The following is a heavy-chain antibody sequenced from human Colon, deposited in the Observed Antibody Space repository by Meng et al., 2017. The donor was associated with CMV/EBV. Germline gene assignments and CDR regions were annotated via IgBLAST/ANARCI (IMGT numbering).Heavy chain of an antibody. D-gene: IGHD6-19*01. V-gene: IGHV3-21*01. CDR3: TRVAGWFDN. CDR1: RIALSSES. J-gene: IGHJ4*02. CDR2: IGKRRNNI. Sequence: AVRIALSSESLSWVGRSRGSGQKWVSSIGKRRNNIYNANSVKGRFTMSRDNAKNSMYLQKDGLRAEDTGVYYSTRVAGWFDNWGQGTLVTVSS.